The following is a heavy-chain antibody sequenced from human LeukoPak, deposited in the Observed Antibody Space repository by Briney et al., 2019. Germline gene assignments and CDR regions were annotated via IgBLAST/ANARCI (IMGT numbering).Heavy chain of an antibody. CDR3: ARGDYYDSSGYYRVIDY. CDR1: GFTFSSYS. V-gene: IGHV3-48*01. D-gene: IGHD3-22*01. J-gene: IGHJ4*02. CDR2: ISSSGSTI. Sequence: GGSLRLSCAASGFTFSSYSMNWVRQAPGKGLEWVSYISSSGSTIYYADSVKGRFTISRDNSKNTLYLQMNSLRAEDTAVYYCARGDYYDSSGYYRVIDYWGQGTLVTVSS.